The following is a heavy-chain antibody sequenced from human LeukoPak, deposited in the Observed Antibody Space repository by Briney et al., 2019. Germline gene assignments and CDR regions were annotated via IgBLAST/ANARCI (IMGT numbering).Heavy chain of an antibody. D-gene: IGHD3-10*01. Sequence: GGSLRLSCAASGFTFSSYAMSWVRQAPGKGLEWVSAISGSGGSTYYAHSVKGRFTISRDNSKNTMYLQMNRLRAEDTAVYYCANFGSATYYYYYMDVWGKGTTVTVSS. CDR2: ISGSGGST. J-gene: IGHJ6*03. V-gene: IGHV3-23*01. CDR1: GFTFSSYA. CDR3: ANFGSATYYYYYMDV.